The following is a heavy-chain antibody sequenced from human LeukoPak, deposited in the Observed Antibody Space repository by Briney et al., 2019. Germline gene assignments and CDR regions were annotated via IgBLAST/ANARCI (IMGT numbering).Heavy chain of an antibody. J-gene: IGHJ3*02. V-gene: IGHV4-4*02. CDR1: GGSISSSNW. CDR2: IYHSGST. D-gene: IGHD3-22*01. Sequence: SGTLSLTCGVSGGSISSSNWWSWVRQPPGKGLEWIGEIYHSGSTNYNPSLRSRVTISVDKSKNQFSLKLSSVTAADTAVYYCARSTGDYYDSMENTFDIWGQGTKVTVSS. CDR3: ARSTGDYYDSMENTFDI.